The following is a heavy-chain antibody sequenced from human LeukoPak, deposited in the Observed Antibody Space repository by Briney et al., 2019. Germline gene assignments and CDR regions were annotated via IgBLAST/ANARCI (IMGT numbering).Heavy chain of an antibody. D-gene: IGHD4-11*01. CDR2: ISYDGSNK. Sequence: PGRSLRLSCAASGFTFSSYAMHWVRQAPGKGLEWVALISYDGSNKYYADSVKGRFTISRDNSRSTLYLQMNSLRAEDTAMYYCARDRVTYYYYYGMDVWGQGTTVTVSS. CDR3: ARDRVTYYYYYGMDV. V-gene: IGHV3-30-3*01. CDR1: GFTFSSYA. J-gene: IGHJ6*02.